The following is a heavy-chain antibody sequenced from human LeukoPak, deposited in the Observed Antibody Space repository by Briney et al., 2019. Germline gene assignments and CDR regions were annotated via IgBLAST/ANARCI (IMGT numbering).Heavy chain of an antibody. CDR3: AREGLGSWYVNMDV. CDR2: MNPNSGNT. D-gene: IGHD6-13*01. CDR1: GYTFTIYD. Sequence: ASVKVSCKASGYTFTIYDINWVRQATGQGLEWMGWMNPNSGNTGYAQKFQGRVTITRNTSISTAYMELSSLRSEDTAVYYCAREGLGSWYVNMDVWGKGTTVTVSS. V-gene: IGHV1-8*03. J-gene: IGHJ6*03.